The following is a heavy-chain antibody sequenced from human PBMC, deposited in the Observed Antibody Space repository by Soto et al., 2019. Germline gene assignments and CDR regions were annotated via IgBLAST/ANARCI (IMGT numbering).Heavy chain of an antibody. D-gene: IGHD2-2*01. Sequence: GGSLRLSCAASGFTFSRYGMNWLRQAPGKGLEWAASISSSTSYVYYADSVKGRFSTSRDNAKNILYLEMYALRTEDTAVYYCARDPSEGRVGNWFESWGQGTLVTVSS. CDR1: GFTFSRYG. CDR3: ARDPSEGRVGNWFES. V-gene: IGHV3-21*06. CDR2: ISSSTSYV. J-gene: IGHJ5*01.